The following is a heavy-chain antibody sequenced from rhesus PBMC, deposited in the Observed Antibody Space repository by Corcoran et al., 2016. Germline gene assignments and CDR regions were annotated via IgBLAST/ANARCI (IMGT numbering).Heavy chain of an antibody. CDR2: IGSKVYGVTE. J-gene: IGHJ4*01. D-gene: IGHD6-43*01. Sequence: EVQLVESGGGLVQPGGSLRLSCAASGFTFSEHYMYWVRQAPGKGLEWVGFIGSKVYGVTEEDAASVKGRFTISREDAKSIAYLQMNRLKTEDTAVYYCTRDRGSSYVFDYWGQGVLVTVSS. CDR1: GFTFSEHY. V-gene: IGHV3-184*01. CDR3: TRDRGSSYVFDY.